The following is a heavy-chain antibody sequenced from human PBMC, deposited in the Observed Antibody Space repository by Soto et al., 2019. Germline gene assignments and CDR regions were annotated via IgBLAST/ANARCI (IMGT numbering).Heavy chain of an antibody. J-gene: IGHJ4*02. Sequence: QVPLVQSGAELKKPGSSVKVSCEASGGTSTIYTITWVRQVPGQGLAWMGRIVPMLGITNYARNFQDRLTITADQSKGTVYMELSSLRFEDTALYYCATEKYGAGRVGVYDWGQGTQVTVSS. V-gene: IGHV1-69*08. D-gene: IGHD1-26*01. CDR3: ATEKYGAGRVGVYD. CDR1: GGTSTIYT. CDR2: IVPMLGIT.